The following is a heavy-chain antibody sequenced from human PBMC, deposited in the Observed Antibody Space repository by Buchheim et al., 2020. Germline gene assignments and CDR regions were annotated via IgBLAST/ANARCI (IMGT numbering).Heavy chain of an antibody. CDR1: GFNFSNYA. CDR3: ARNNWNAY. CDR2: ISYDGSNT. J-gene: IGHJ4*02. D-gene: IGHD1-20*01. Sequence: QVQLVDSGGGVVQPGRSLRLSCAASGFNFSNYAMNWVRQAPGKGLEWVAIISYDGSNTYYADSLKGRFSISRDNSKNTLYLQMNSLRTEDTAVYYCARNNWNAYWGQGTL. V-gene: IGHV3-30*04.